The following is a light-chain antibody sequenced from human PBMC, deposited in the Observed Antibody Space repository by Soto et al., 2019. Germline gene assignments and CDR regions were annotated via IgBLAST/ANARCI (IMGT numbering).Light chain of an antibody. CDR2: KAS. J-gene: IGKJ1*01. V-gene: IGKV1-5*03. Sequence: DIQMTQSPSTLSGSVGDRVTITCRASQTISSWLAWYQQKPGKAPKLLIYKASTLKGGVPSRFSGSGSATDITIIISSLQDDDLAPYYYKNYKSYSEPFGQGTKLESK. CDR1: QTISSW. CDR3: KNYKSYSEP.